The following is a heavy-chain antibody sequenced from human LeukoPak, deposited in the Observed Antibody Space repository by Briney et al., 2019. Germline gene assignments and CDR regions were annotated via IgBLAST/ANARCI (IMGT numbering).Heavy chain of an antibody. CDR3: ARERGSSGSAGWFDP. CDR1: GFIFSDYI. J-gene: IGHJ5*02. V-gene: IGHV3-30-3*01. Sequence: GGSLRLSCAASGFIFSDYIMHWLRQAPGRGLKWVALISHDAGNKHFADSVKGRFTISRDNSKNTMYLEMNDVRPDDSAMYYCARERGSSGSAGWFDPWGQGTPVTVSS. CDR2: ISHDAGNK. D-gene: IGHD3-22*01.